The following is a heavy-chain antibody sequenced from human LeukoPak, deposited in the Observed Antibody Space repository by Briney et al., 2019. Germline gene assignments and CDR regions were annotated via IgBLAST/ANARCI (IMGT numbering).Heavy chain of an antibody. CDR3: ARGVYGSGTYYNLPFDY. CDR2: ISAYNGNT. V-gene: IGHV1-18*01. CDR1: GYTFTSHG. Sequence: ASVKVSCKASGYTFTSHGISWVRQAPGQGLEWMGWISAYNGNTNYAQKFQGRVTMTTDTSTSIAYMELRSLRSDDTAVYYCARGVYGSGTYYNLPFDYWGQGTLVTVSS. D-gene: IGHD3-10*01. J-gene: IGHJ4*02.